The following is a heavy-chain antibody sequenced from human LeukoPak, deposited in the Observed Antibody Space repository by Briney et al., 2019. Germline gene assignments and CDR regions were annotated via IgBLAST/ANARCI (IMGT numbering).Heavy chain of an antibody. CDR3: ARAVNGGSSFDY. J-gene: IGHJ4*02. CDR1: GFTVSSNY. Sequence: PGGSLRLSCAASGFTVSSNYMSWVRQAPGKGLEWVSVIYSGGSTYYADSVKGRFTISRDNSKNTLYLQMNSLRAKDTAVYYCARAVNGGSSFDYWGQGTLVTVSS. V-gene: IGHV3-66*02. CDR2: IYSGGST. D-gene: IGHD2-8*01.